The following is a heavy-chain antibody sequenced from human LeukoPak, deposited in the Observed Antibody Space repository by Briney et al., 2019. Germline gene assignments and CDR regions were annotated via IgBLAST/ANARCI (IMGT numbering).Heavy chain of an antibody. CDR1: GFSISSYY. CDR2: IYTSGST. J-gene: IGHJ6*02. V-gene: IGHV4-4*07. CDR3: ASERGYSGYGKSSYYYYGMDV. D-gene: IGHD5-12*01. Sequence: KPSETLSLTCTVSGFSISSYYWSWIRQPAGKGLEWIGRIYTSGSTNYNPSLKSRVTMSVDTSKNQFSLKLSSVTAADTAVYYCASERGYSGYGKSSYYYYGMDVWGQGTTVTVSS.